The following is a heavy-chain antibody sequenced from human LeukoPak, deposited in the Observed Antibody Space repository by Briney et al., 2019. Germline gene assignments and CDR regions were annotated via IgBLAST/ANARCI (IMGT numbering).Heavy chain of an antibody. D-gene: IGHD5-12*01. CDR3: AREVDGGYEESFDY. J-gene: IGHJ4*02. CDR1: GGSISSGGYY. V-gene: IGHV4-31*03. CDR2: IYYSGST. Sequence: PSETLSLTCTVSGGSISSGGYYWSWIRQHPGKGLEWIGYIYYSGSTYYIPSLKSRVTISVDTSKNQFSLKLSSVTAADTAVYYCAREVDGGYEESFDYWGQGTLVTVSS.